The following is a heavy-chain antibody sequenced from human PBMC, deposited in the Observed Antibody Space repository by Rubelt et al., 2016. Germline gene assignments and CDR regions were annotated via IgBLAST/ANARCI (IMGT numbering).Heavy chain of an antibody. D-gene: IGHD3-22*01. CDR2: IYYSGST. J-gene: IGHJ4*02. V-gene: IGHV4-39*07. CDR3: ARGRITMIVVVSDYFDD. Sequence: GGSISSSSYYWGWIRQPPGKGLEWIGSIYYSGSTYYNPSLKSRVTISVDTSKNQFSLKLSSVTAADTAVYYCARGRITMIVVVSDYFDDWDQGTLVTVSS. CDR1: GGSISSSSYY.